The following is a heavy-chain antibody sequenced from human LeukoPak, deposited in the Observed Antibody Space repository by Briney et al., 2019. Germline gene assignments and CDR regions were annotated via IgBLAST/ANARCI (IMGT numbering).Heavy chain of an antibody. CDR3: ARDALNYYDSSGYSTGDAFDI. V-gene: IGHV1-18*01. Sequence: ASVKVSRKASGYTFTSYGISWVRQAPGQGLEWMGWISAYNGNTNYAQKLQGRVTMTTDTSTSTAYMELRSLRSDDTAVYYCARDALNYYDSSGYSTGDAFDIWGQGTMVTVSS. CDR1: GYTFTSYG. D-gene: IGHD3-22*01. J-gene: IGHJ3*02. CDR2: ISAYNGNT.